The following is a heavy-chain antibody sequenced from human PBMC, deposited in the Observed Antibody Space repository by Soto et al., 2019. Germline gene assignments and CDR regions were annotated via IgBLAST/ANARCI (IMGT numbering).Heavy chain of an antibody. V-gene: IGHV3-13*01. J-gene: IGHJ6*02. CDR3: ARATPHSRGAARTKRGYWYYGMDV. CDR1: GFTFSSYD. CDR2: IGTAGDT. Sequence: PGGSLRLSCAASGFTFSSYDMHWVRQATGKGLEWVSAIGTAGDTYYPGSVKGRFTISRENAKNSLYLQMNSLRAGDTAVYYCARATPHSRGAARTKRGYWYYGMDVWGQGTTVTVSS. D-gene: IGHD6-6*01.